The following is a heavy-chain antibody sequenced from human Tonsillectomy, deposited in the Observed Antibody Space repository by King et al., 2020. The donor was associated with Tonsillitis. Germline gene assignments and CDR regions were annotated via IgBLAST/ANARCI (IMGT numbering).Heavy chain of an antibody. CDR3: IIDLFPVVVVGANQTGVDP. V-gene: IGHV3-15*01. CDR2: IKSKTDGGTT. CDR1: GFTFSDAW. J-gene: IGHJ5*02. Sequence: GQLVQSGGGLVKPGGSLRLSCAASGFTFSDAWMTWVRQAPGKGLEWVGRIKSKTDGGTTDYAAPVKGRFTISRDDSKNTLFLQMNSLKTEDTAVYYCIIDLFPVVVVGANQTGVDPRGQGTLVTVSP. D-gene: IGHD2-15*01.